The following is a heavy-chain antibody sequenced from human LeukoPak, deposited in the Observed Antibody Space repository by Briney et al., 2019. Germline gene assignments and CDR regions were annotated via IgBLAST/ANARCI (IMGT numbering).Heavy chain of an antibody. CDR2: IKQDGTEK. V-gene: IGHV3-7*01. Sequence: PGGSLRLSCAASGFTFTTYWMSWVRQAPGKGLEGVANIKQDGTEKYYVDSVKGRFTISRDNAKNSLYLQMNSLRVEDRAVYYCARVLRYCSGGNCYSGGLGYMDVRGKGTTVTISS. D-gene: IGHD2-15*01. CDR1: GFTFTTYW. CDR3: ARVLRYCSGGNCYSGGLGYMDV. J-gene: IGHJ6*03.